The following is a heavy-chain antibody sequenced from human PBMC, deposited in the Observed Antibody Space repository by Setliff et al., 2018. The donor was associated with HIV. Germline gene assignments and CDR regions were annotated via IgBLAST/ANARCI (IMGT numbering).Heavy chain of an antibody. D-gene: IGHD4-17*01. V-gene: IGHV5-51*01. Sequence: GESLTISCKGSGYSFTGSWIGWVRQMPGKGLELMGIIYPGDSDTRYSPSFEGQVTFSADKSLSTAYLQWTSLKASDSAMYYCARKYGDYGALDYWGQGTLVTAPQ. J-gene: IGHJ4*02. CDR2: IYPGDSDT. CDR1: GYSFTGSW. CDR3: ARKYGDYGALDY.